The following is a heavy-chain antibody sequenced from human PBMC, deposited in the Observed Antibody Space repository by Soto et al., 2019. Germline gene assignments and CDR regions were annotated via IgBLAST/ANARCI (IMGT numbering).Heavy chain of an antibody. J-gene: IGHJ5*02. CDR1: GFTFDDYA. D-gene: IGHD6-19*01. CDR2: ISWNSGSI. Sequence: EVQLVESGGGLVQPGRSLRLSCAASGFTFDDYAMHWVRQAPGKGLEWVSGISWNSGSIGYADSVKGRFTISRDNAKNSLYLQMNSLRSEDTALYYCAKDALAVAWWGDWFDPWGQGTLVTVSS. CDR3: AKDALAVAWWGDWFDP. V-gene: IGHV3-9*01.